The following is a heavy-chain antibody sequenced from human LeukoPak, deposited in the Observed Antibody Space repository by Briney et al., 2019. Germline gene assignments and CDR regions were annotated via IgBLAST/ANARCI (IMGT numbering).Heavy chain of an antibody. D-gene: IGHD2-15*01. CDR1: GGSISGYY. CDR2: IYHSGST. CDR3: ARKNVVVVAATLLNYFDY. J-gene: IGHJ4*02. Sequence: SETLSLTCTVSGGSISGYYWGWIRQPPGKGLEWIGSIYHSGSTYYNPSLKSRVTISVDTSKNQFSLKLSSVTAADTAVYYCARKNVVVVAATLLNYFDYWGQGTLVTVSS. V-gene: IGHV4-38-2*02.